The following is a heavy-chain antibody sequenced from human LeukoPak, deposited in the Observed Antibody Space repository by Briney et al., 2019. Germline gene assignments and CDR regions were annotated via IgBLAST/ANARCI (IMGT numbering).Heavy chain of an antibody. CDR3: AKVRIQLWDDAFDI. CDR1: GFTFSSYG. V-gene: IGHV3-30*02. Sequence: GGSLRLSCAASGFTFSSYGMHWVRQAPGKGLEWVAFIRYDGSNKHYADSVKGRFTISRDNSKNTLYLQMNSLRAEDTAVYYCAKVRIQLWDDAFDIWGQGTMVTVSS. CDR2: IRYDGSNK. J-gene: IGHJ3*02. D-gene: IGHD5-18*01.